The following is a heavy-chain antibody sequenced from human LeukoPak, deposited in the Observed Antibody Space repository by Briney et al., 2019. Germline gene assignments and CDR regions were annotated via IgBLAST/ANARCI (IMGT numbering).Heavy chain of an antibody. CDR3: ARARFGGTNLYYFDY. D-gene: IGHD2-8*01. J-gene: IGHJ4*02. Sequence: GGSLRLSCAASGFTFSSYAMHWVRQAPGKGLEWVAVISYDGSNKYYADSVKGRFTISRDNSKNTLYLQMNSLRAEDTAVYYCARARFGGTNLYYFDYWGQGTLVSVSS. V-gene: IGHV3-30*01. CDR2: ISYDGSNK. CDR1: GFTFSSYA.